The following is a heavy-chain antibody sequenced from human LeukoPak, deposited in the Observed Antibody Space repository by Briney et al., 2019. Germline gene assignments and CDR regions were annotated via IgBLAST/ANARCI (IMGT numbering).Heavy chain of an antibody. CDR3: ARDKIVGPTTLDY. D-gene: IGHD1-26*01. J-gene: IGHJ4*02. CDR1: GFTFSGYW. Sequence: WGSLRLSCAASGFTFSGYWMSWVRQTPEKGLEWVANIKQDGYERYHVDSVKGRFTISRDNAKNSLYLQMNSLRADDTAVYYCARDKIVGPTTLDYWGQGTLVTVSS. CDR2: IKQDGYER. V-gene: IGHV3-7*01.